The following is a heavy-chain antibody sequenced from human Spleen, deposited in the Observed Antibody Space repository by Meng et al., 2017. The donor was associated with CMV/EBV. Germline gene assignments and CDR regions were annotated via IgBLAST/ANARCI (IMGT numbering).Heavy chain of an antibody. J-gene: IGHJ5*02. V-gene: IGHV3-20*04. D-gene: IGHD2-2*02. CDR2: IIWNGAGT. CDR1: GFTFSSYS. CDR3: AKDLAQCGTMGCYKGGWLDP. Sequence: GESLKISCAASGFTFSSYSMNWVRQAPGKGLEWVSGIIWNGAGTSYADSVKGRFIISRDNAKNSLYLQMNSLRAEDTAVYYCAKDLAQCGTMGCYKGGWLDPWGQGTLVTVSS.